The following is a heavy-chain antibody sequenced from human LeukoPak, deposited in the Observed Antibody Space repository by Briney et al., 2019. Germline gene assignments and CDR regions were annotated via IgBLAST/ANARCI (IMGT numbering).Heavy chain of an antibody. CDR1: GSRYSDYW. V-gene: IGHV5-51*01. Sequence: GESLKISCKGSGSRYSDYWIGWVRQMPGKGLEWMGIIYGGDSETRYSPSLQGQVTISADKSINTAYLQWSSLKASDTAMYYCARTTTYSSGWYGAYWGQGTLVTVSS. CDR3: ARTTTYSSGWYGAY. D-gene: IGHD6-19*01. CDR2: IYGGDSET. J-gene: IGHJ4*02.